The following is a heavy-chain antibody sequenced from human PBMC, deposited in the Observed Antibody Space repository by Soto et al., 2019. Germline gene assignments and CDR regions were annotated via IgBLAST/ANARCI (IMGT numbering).Heavy chain of an antibody. D-gene: IGHD3-3*01. CDR1: GFTFSSYA. V-gene: IGHV3-23*01. CDR3: VREFWSGPFDY. Sequence: HPGGSLRLSCAASGFTFSSYAMSWVRQAPGKGLEWVSGISGSGGSTYYADSVKGRFTISRDNSQNTLYLQMNSLRAEDTAVYYCVREFWSGPFDYWGQGTLVTSPQ. J-gene: IGHJ4*02. CDR2: ISGSGGST.